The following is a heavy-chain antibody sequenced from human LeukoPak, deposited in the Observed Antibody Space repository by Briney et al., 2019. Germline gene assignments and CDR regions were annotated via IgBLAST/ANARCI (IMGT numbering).Heavy chain of an antibody. J-gene: IGHJ4*02. CDR2: IRYDGSNK. V-gene: IGHV3-30*02. CDR3: AKDHLTLTTVTDDDYFDY. Sequence: GGSLRLSCAASGFTFSSYGMHWVRQAPGKGLEWVAFIRYDGSNKYYADSVKGRFTISRDNSKNTPYLQMNSLRAEDTAVYYCAKDHLTLTTVTDDDYFDYWGQGTLVTVSS. D-gene: IGHD4-17*01. CDR1: GFTFSSYG.